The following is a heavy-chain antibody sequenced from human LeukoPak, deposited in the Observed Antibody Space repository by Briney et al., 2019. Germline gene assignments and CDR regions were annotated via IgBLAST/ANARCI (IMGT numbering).Heavy chain of an antibody. D-gene: IGHD4-17*01. V-gene: IGHV4-39*01. J-gene: IGHJ5*02. CDR3: ARHDGDYGTNWFDP. Sequence: SETLSLTCTVSGGSISSSTYYWRWLRQPPGKGQEWSGSIYYSGNTYYNPSLKSRVTISLDTSKNQFSLKLSSVTAADTAVYYCARHDGDYGTNWFDPWGQGTLVTVSS. CDR1: GGSISSSTYY. CDR2: IYYSGNT.